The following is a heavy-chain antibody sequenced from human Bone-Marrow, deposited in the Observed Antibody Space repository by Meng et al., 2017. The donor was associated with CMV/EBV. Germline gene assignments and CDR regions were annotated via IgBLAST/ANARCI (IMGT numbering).Heavy chain of an antibody. Sequence: SGFTFSSYAMSGVRQAPGKGLEWVSAISGSGGSTYYADSVKGRFTISRDNSKNTLYLQMNSLRAEDTAVYYCAKDGGYSYGSTAPIDYWGQGTLVTVSS. CDR1: GFTFSSYA. J-gene: IGHJ4*02. CDR3: AKDGGYSYGSTAPIDY. D-gene: IGHD5-18*01. V-gene: IGHV3-23*01. CDR2: ISGSGGST.